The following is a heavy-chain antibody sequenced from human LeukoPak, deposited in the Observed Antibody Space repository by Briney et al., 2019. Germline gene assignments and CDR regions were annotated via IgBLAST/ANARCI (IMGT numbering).Heavy chain of an antibody. CDR3: ANNPSTSCPY. Sequence: GGSLRLSCAASGFTFSSYSMNWVRQAPGKGLEWVSYISSSSTIYYADSVKGRFTISRDNSKNTLYLQMNSLRAEDTAVYYCANNPSTSCPYWGQGTLVTVSS. CDR1: GFTFSSYS. J-gene: IGHJ4*02. V-gene: IGHV3-48*01. D-gene: IGHD2-2*01. CDR2: ISSSSTI.